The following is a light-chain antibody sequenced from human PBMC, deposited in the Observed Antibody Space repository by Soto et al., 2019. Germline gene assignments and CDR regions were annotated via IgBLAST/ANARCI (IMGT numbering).Light chain of an antibody. CDR2: AAS. V-gene: IGKV1-39*01. J-gene: IGKJ2*01. Sequence: DLQMTQSPSSLSASVGDRVTITCRASQSISSYLNWYQQKPGKAPKLLIYAASRLQSGVPSRFSGSGSGTDFPLTISSLQPEDFATYYCQQSYSTPQTFGQGTKLEIK. CDR3: QQSYSTPQT. CDR1: QSISSY.